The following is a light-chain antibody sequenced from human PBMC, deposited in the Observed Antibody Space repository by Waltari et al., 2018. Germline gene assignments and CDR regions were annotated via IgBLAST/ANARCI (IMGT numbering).Light chain of an antibody. CDR3: QSYDSSLSGGV. CDR2: GTS. J-gene: IGLJ2*01. V-gene: IGLV1-40*01. Sequence: QSVLTQPPSVSGAPGQRVTISCPGSSSNIGAGYDVHWSQQLPGTAPKLLIYGTSNRPSGVPDRFSGSKSGTSASLAITGLQAEDEADYYCQSYDSSLSGGVFGGGTKLTVL. CDR1: SSNIGAGYD.